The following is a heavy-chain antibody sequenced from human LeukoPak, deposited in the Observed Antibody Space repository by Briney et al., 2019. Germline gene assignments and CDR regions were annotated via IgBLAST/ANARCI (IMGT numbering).Heavy chain of an antibody. CDR3: AREGKVGATNPWFDP. J-gene: IGHJ5*02. D-gene: IGHD1-26*01. V-gene: IGHV1-18*01. CDR2: ISAYNGNT. Sequence: GASVKVSCKASGYTFTTYGISWVRPAPGLGLEWMGWISAYNGNTNYAQKFQGRVTMTTDTSTSTAYRELRSLRSDDTAVYYCAREGKVGATNPWFDPWGQGTLVTVSS. CDR1: GYTFTTYG.